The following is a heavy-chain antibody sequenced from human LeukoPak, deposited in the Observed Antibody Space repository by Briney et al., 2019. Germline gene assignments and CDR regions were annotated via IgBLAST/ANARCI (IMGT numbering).Heavy chain of an antibody. CDR2: IWHDGNNK. J-gene: IGHJ4*02. D-gene: IGHD3-22*01. Sequence: GGSLTLYCTASGFTYSSVGKQWVRQAPGKGLEGVAIIWHDGNNKYYADSVKGRFTIYRDNSKNTLYLQMNCLRVEDTAVYYCARSRGYYYDSSGYSEGGYFDYWGQGALVTVST. CDR1: GFTYSSVG. CDR3: ARSRGYYYDSSGYSEGGYFDY. V-gene: IGHV3-33*01.